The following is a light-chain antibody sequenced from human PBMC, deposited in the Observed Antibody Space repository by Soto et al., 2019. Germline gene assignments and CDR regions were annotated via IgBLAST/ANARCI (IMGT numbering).Light chain of an antibody. CDR2: AAS. CDR3: QQSYSTIWT. J-gene: IGKJ1*01. Sequence: DIQMTQSPSSLSASVGDRVTVTCRASQVISNYLAWYQQKPGKVPQLLIYAASTLQSGDPSRFSGRGSGTDFTLTISSLQPEDVATYYCQQSYSTIWTFGQGTKV. CDR1: QVISNY. V-gene: IGKV1-27*01.